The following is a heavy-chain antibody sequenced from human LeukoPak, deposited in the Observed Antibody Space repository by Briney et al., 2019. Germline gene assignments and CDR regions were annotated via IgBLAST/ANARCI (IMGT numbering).Heavy chain of an antibody. J-gene: IGHJ4*02. CDR1: GYTFTSYY. CDR2: INPSGGST. D-gene: IGHD3-22*01. Sequence: ASVKVSCKASGYTFTSYYMHWVRQAPGQGLEWMGIINPSGGSTNYAQKFQGRVTITTDESTSTAYMELSSLRSEDTAVYYCARQTYYYDSSSGGSVFDYWGQGTLVTVSS. V-gene: IGHV1-46*01. CDR3: ARQTYYYDSSSGGSVFDY.